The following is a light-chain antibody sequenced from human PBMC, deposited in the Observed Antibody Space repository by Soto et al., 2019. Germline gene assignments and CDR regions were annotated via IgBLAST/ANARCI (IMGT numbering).Light chain of an antibody. J-gene: IGKJ1*01. Sequence: EIVLTQSPGTLSLSPGERATLSCRASQSVSSSYLAWYQQKLGQAPRLLIYDASTMATGIPDRISGSGSGTDFTLTISRLEPEDFAVYYCQQYGSSPWTFGQGTSVEIK. CDR2: DAS. CDR3: QQYGSSPWT. V-gene: IGKV3-20*01. CDR1: QSVSSSY.